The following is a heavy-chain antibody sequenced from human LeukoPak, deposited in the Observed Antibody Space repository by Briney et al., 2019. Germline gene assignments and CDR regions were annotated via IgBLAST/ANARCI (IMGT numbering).Heavy chain of an antibody. Sequence: ASVKVSCKASGGTFSSYAISWVRQAPGQGLEWMGGIIPIFGTANYAQEFQGRVTITADKSTSTAYMELSSLRSEDTAVYCCARDSDYYGSGNFDYWGQGTLVTVSS. V-gene: IGHV1-69*06. J-gene: IGHJ4*02. CDR2: IIPIFGTA. D-gene: IGHD3-10*01. CDR1: GGTFSSYA. CDR3: ARDSDYYGSGNFDY.